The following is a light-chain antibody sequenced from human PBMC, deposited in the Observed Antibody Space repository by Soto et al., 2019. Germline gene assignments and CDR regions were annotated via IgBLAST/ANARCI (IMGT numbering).Light chain of an antibody. Sequence: NFMLTQPHSGSESPGKTVTSSCTRSSGSIASNYVQWYQQRPGSAPTTVIYEDNQSPSGVPDRFSGSIDSSSNSASLTISGLKTEDEAADYCQSYDSSNYVFGTGTKVTVL. J-gene: IGLJ1*01. CDR3: QSYDSSNYV. V-gene: IGLV6-57*04. CDR1: SGSIASNY. CDR2: EDN.